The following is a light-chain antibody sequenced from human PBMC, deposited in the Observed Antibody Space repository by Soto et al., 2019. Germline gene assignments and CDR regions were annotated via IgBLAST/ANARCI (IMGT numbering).Light chain of an antibody. CDR1: QSVRSSY. V-gene: IGKV3-20*01. Sequence: EIVLTQSPGTLSLSPGERATLSCRASQSVRSSYLAWYQQKPGQAPRLLISGASSRATGIPDRFSGSGSGTDVTLTISRLEPEDFAVYYCQEYGSSPITFGQGTRLEMK. J-gene: IGKJ5*01. CDR3: QEYGSSPIT. CDR2: GAS.